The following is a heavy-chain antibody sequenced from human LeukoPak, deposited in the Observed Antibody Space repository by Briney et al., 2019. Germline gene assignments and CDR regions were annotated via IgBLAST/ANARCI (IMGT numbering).Heavy chain of an antibody. CDR1: GGSISSNGYY. V-gene: IGHV4-39*07. CDR2: IYYSGGT. J-gene: IGHJ2*01. Sequence: PSETLSLTCTVSGGSISSNGYYWAWFRQPPGKGLEWIGSIYYSGGTYYNPSLKSRVTISIDTSKNQFSLKLSSVTAADTAVYYCATLERYSYGYWYFDLWGRGTLVTVSS. D-gene: IGHD5-18*01. CDR3: ATLERYSYGYWYFDL.